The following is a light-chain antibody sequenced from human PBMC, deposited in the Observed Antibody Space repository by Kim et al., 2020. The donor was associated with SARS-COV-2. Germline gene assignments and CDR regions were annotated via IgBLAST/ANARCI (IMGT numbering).Light chain of an antibody. CDR2: AAS. Sequence: ASVGDRVISGRKSQQTSSRLKWYQQKTPKNANHLIFAASSLLSEVPSRFSGSGSGTAFTLTMTSLQPEDVATYYCRQGYNSSQITFGRGTRLEIK. J-gene: IGKJ5*01. V-gene: IGKV1-39*01. CDR3: RQGYNSSQIT. CDR1: QQTSSR.